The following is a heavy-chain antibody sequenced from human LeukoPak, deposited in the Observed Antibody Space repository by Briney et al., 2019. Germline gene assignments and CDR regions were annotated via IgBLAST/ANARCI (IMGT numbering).Heavy chain of an antibody. CDR3: ARGENYGDLDY. CDR2: IYYSGST. J-gene: IGHJ4*02. V-gene: IGHV4-61*05. CDR1: GGSISSSSYY. D-gene: IGHD4-17*01. Sequence: SETLSLTCTVSGGSISSSSYYWGWIRQPPGKGLEWIGYIYYSGSTNYNPSLKSRVTISVDTSKNQFSLKLSSVTAADTAVYYCARGENYGDLDYWGQGTLVTVSS.